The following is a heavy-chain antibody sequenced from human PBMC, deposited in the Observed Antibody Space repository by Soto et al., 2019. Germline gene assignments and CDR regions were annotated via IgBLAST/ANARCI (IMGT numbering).Heavy chain of an antibody. J-gene: IGHJ4*02. V-gene: IGHV3-30*18. CDR3: AKGALGDFDY. CDR2: ISYDGGNK. CDR1: VCTVNHYG. Sequence: LRISCAASVCTVNHYGMHWVRQAPGKGLEWVAVISYDGGNKYYADSVKGRFTISRDNSKNTLYLQMNSLRAEDTAVYYCAKGALGDFDYWGQGT. D-gene: IGHD3-16*01.